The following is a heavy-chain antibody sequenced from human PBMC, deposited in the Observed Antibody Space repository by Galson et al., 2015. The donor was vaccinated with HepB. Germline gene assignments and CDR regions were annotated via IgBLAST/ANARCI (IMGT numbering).Heavy chain of an antibody. J-gene: IGHJ4*02. CDR1: GFTFDDYA. Sequence: SLRLSCAASGFTFDDYAMHWVQQAPGKGLEWVSGISWNSGSIGYADSVKGRFTISRDNAKNSLYLQTNSLRAEDTALYYCAKDIVRGAVAGGEFDYWGQGTLVTVSS. CDR3: AKDIVRGAVAGGEFDY. CDR2: ISWNSGSI. D-gene: IGHD6-19*01. V-gene: IGHV3-9*01.